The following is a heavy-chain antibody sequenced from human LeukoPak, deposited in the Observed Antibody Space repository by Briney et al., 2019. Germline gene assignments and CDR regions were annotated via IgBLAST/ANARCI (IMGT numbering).Heavy chain of an antibody. J-gene: IGHJ4*02. D-gene: IGHD2-15*01. CDR2: IIPIFGTA. CDR1: GGTFSSYA. CDR3: ARGPSGGCSGGSCFASYFDY. Sequence: SVKVSCKASGGTFSSYAISWVRQAPGQGLEWTGGIIPIFGTANYAQKFQGRVTITADESTTTAYMELSSLRSEDTAVYYCARGPSGGCSGGSCFASYFDYWGQGTLVTVSS. V-gene: IGHV1-69*13.